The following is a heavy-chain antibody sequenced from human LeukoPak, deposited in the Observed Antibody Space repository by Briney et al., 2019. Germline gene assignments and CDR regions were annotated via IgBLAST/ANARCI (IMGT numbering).Heavy chain of an antibody. CDR2: ISYDGSNK. D-gene: IGHD6-19*01. J-gene: IGHJ4*02. Sequence: GGSLRLSCAPSGFTFSSYGMHWVRQAPGKGREGVAVISYDGSNKCYEDSVEGSFTNSRDNLKNTLYLQRNSLRTADSVLYYCARDYYNGWYSSGRLSAFDYWGQGKLVTVSS. CDR3: ARDYYNGWYSSGRLSAFDY. V-gene: IGHV3-30*03. CDR1: GFTFSSYG.